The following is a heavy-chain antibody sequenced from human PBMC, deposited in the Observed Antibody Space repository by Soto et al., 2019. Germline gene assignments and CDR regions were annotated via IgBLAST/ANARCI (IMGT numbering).Heavy chain of an antibody. CDR2: IYYSGST. D-gene: IGHD3-10*01. J-gene: IGHJ6*02. CDR3: ARHSFRGGPGGYYGMDV. V-gene: IGHV4-39*01. Sequence: PSETLSLTCTVSGGSISSSSYYWGWIRQPPGKGLEWIGSIYYSGSTYYNPSLKSRVTISVDTSKNQFSLKLSSVTAADTAVYYCARHSFRGGPGGYYGMDVWGQGTTVTVSS. CDR1: GGSISSSSYY.